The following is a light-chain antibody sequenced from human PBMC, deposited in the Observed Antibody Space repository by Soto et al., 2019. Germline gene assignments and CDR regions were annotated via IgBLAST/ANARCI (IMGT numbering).Light chain of an antibody. J-gene: IGKJ2*01. CDR2: GTS. V-gene: IGKV3-20*01. Sequence: EIVLTQSPDTLSLSPGERATLSCRVSQSVLSNYLAWYQQKPGQAPRLLIYGTSRRVTGIPDRFSGSGSGTEFTLTISNLEPEDFAMYYCQQYGISPPGYTFAQGTKLEI. CDR1: QSVLSNY. CDR3: QQYGISPPGYT.